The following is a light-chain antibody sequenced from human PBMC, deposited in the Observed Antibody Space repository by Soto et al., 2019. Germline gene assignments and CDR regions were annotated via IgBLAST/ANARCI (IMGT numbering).Light chain of an antibody. CDR2: GAS. CDR3: QQYNNWPPWT. V-gene: IGKV3-15*01. Sequence: EIVMTQSPATLSVSPGERATLSCRASQSVSSNLAWYQQKPGQAPRLLIYGASTRATGIPARFSGSGSGTEFTLTISSLQSEDFAVYYCQQYNNWPPWTFGQGTEVESK. CDR1: QSVSSN. J-gene: IGKJ1*01.